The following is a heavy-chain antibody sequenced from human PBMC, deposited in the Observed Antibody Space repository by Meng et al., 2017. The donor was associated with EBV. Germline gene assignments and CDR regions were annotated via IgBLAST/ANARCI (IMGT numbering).Heavy chain of an antibody. CDR2: VNHAGRT. CDR3: AEGRGTFDY. V-gene: IGHV4-34*01. CDR1: GESFSGYY. Sequence: QVPLQQWGAGLLEPSELLSLTCGLSGESFSGYYCSWVRQSPGKGLEWIGEVNHAGRTNFNPSLKSRVSISLDTSKNQFSLKLNSVTVADTAVYYCAEGRGTFDYWGRGTLVTVSS. J-gene: IGHJ4*02.